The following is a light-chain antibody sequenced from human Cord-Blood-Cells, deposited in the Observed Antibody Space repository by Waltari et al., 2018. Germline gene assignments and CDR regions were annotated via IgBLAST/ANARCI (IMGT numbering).Light chain of an antibody. CDR1: TSDNGCSNL. J-gene: IGLJ3*02. CDR2: EGS. Sequence: QSALTPLPSVTVSPAQTNTLPRTGSTSDNGCSNLAAWSQQHPGKAPKLMIYEGSKRPSGISKRFSGSKSGTTASLTICGLQAEDEADYYCCSAAGSSRVFGGGTKLTVL. V-gene: IGLV2-23*01. CDR3: CSAAGSSRV.